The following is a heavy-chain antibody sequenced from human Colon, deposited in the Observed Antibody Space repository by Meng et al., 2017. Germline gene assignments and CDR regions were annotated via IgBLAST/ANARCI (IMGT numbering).Heavy chain of an antibody. V-gene: IGHV3-21*01. CDR3: ARDHPGPLGY. D-gene: IGHD7-27*01. Sequence: EVQLVEPGGGLVEPGGSLRLSCAASGFTFISYIMNWVRQAPGKGLEWVSSISSSGSYIYYADSVKGRFTISRDNAKNSLYLQMNSLRAEDTAVYYCARDHPGPLGYWGQGALVTVSS. CDR2: ISSSGSYI. CDR1: GFTFISYI. J-gene: IGHJ4*02.